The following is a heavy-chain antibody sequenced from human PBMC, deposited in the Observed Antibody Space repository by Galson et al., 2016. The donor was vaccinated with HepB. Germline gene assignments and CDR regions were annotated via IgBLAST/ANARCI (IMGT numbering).Heavy chain of an antibody. D-gene: IGHD1-26*01. Sequence: SETLSLTCTVSGDSISISGYYWGWIRQPPGKGLGWIGSIDHSGSTYYNPSLKSRVTISIDTSKNQFSLKVNSATAADTAVYYCARSGIQYFWFDPWGQGTLVTVSS. CDR1: GDSISISGYY. CDR3: ARSGIQYFWFDP. J-gene: IGHJ5*02. V-gene: IGHV4-39*01. CDR2: IDHSGST.